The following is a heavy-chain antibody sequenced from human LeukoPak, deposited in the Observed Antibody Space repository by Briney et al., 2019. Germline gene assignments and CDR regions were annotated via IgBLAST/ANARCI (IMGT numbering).Heavy chain of an antibody. D-gene: IGHD1-26*01. CDR3: ARPRYSGDLWRAFDI. CDR1: GGSISSYY. V-gene: IGHV4-59*01. CDR2: IYYSGST. Sequence: SETLSLTCTVSGGSISSYYWSWIRQPPGKGLEWIGYIYYSGSTNYNPSLKSRVTISVDTSKNQFSLKLSSVTAADTAVYYCARPRYSGDLWRAFDIWGQGTMVTVSS. J-gene: IGHJ3*02.